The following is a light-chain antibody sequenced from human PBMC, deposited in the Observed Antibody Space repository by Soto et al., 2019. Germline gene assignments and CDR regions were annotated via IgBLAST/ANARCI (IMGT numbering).Light chain of an antibody. V-gene: IGKV1-17*01. CDR2: DAS. CDR1: QGIGND. CDR3: HQYNYYRPT. Sequence: DIQMTQSPSSLSASVGGSVSIPCRASQGIGNDLGWYQEKPGKAPKLLIYDASSLEGGVPSRFSGSGSGTEFTLTISSLQPDDFATYYCHQYNYYRPTFGQGTKVDIK. J-gene: IGKJ1*01.